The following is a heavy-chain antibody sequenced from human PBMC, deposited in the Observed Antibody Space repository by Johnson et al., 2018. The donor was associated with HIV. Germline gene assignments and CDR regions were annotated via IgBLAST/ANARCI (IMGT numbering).Heavy chain of an antibody. CDR3: ARVREWEGGEVGDAFDI. J-gene: IGHJ3*02. V-gene: IGHV3-11*01. CDR2: ISWNSGSI. CDR1: GFTFSDYY. Sequence: QVQLVESGGGLVKPGGSLKLSCATSGFTFSDYYMSWIRQAPGTGLEWVSGISWNSGSIGYADSVKGRFTISRDNAKNSLYLQMNSLGAEDTAVYYCARVREWEGGEVGDAFDIWGQGTMVTVSS. D-gene: IGHD1-26*01.